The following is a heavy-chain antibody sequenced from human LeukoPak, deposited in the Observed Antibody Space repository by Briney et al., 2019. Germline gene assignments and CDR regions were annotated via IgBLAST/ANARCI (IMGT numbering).Heavy chain of an antibody. D-gene: IGHD2-15*01. V-gene: IGHV1-46*01. Sequence: ASVKVSCKASGYTFTSYYMHWGRQAPGQGVVWMGIINPRGGSTSYAQTFQSGVTMSRDTSTSTVYKGLSSVRSEDTAVYYCARDNVGSWLFDNWGERTLDTVSS. CDR1: GYTFTSYY. J-gene: IGHJ4*02. CDR2: INPRGGST. CDR3: ARDNVGSWLFDN.